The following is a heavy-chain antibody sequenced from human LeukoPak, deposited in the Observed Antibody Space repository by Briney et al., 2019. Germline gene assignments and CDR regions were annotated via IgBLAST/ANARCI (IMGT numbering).Heavy chain of an antibody. D-gene: IGHD4-17*01. Sequence: LETLSLTCTVSGGSISSYYWSWIRQPPGKGLEWIGYIYYSGSTNYNPSLKSRVTISVDTSKNQFSLKLSSVTAADTAVYYCAGRGTTVTPGPPYYYYYMDVWGKGTTVTVSS. V-gene: IGHV4-59*01. CDR1: GGSISSYY. J-gene: IGHJ6*03. CDR3: AGRGTTVTPGPPYYYYYMDV. CDR2: IYYSGST.